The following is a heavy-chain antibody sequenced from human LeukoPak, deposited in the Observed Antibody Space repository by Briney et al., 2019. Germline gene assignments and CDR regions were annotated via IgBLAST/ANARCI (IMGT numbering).Heavy chain of an antibody. CDR3: ARQLVGFFDSLLYPRYFDQ. CDR1: GGSIGSGDYY. J-gene: IGHJ4*02. V-gene: IGHV4-39*07. D-gene: IGHD3-9*01. Sequence: SETLSLTSTVSGGSIGSGDYYWAWIRQPPGKGLEWIGSVYYSGRTHYNPSLKSRVTILVDTSKNQFSLKLTSVTAADTGMYYCARQLVGFFDSLLYPRYFDQWGQGTLVTVSS. CDR2: VYYSGRT.